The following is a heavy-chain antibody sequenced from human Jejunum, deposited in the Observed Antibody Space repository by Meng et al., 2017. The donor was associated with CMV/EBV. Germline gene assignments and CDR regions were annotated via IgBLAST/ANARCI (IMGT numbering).Heavy chain of an antibody. Sequence: AISGDSVSSNRVAWSWLRQSPSRGLEWLGRTYYRSKWFRDYGVSVKSRITINPDTSKNQFFLHLNSVTPEDTAVYYCARDLSLRFDYWGQGALVTVSS. V-gene: IGHV6-1*01. CDR1: GDSVSSNRVA. J-gene: IGHJ4*02. CDR2: TYYRSKWFR. D-gene: IGHD2-15*01. CDR3: ARDLSLRFDY.